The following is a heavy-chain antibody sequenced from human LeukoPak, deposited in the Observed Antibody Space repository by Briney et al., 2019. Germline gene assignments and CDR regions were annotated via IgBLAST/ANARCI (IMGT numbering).Heavy chain of an antibody. CDR3: AKVYVWNEYYFDY. D-gene: IGHD1-1*01. Sequence: PGGSLRLSCAASGFTFSSYNIHWVRQAPGKGLEWVSSISSSSLYIYYADSVKGRFTISRDNAKNSLYLQMNSLRAEDTAVYYCAKVYVWNEYYFDYWGQGTLVTVSS. CDR1: GFTFSSYN. V-gene: IGHV3-21*04. J-gene: IGHJ4*02. CDR2: ISSSSLYI.